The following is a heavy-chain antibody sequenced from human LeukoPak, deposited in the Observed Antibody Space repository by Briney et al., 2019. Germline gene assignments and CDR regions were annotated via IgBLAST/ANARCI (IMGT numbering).Heavy chain of an antibody. D-gene: IGHD3-3*01. Sequence: SETLSLTCTVSGYSISSGYYWGWIRQPPGKGLEWIGSIYHSGSTYYNPSLKSRVTISVDTSKNQFSLKLSSVTAADTAVYYCARVNYDFWSGPYYFDYWGQGTLVTVSS. CDR1: GYSISSGYY. CDR2: IYHSGST. J-gene: IGHJ4*02. V-gene: IGHV4-38-2*02. CDR3: ARVNYDFWSGPYYFDY.